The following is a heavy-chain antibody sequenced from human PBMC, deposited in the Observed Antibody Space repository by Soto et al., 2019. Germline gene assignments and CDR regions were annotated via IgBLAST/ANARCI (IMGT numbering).Heavy chain of an antibody. CDR2: INHSGST. Sequence: PSETLSLTCAVYGGSFSGYYWSWIRQPPGKGLEWIGEINHSGSTYYNPSLKSRVTISVDTSKNQFSLKLSSVTAADTAVYYCARSFARFSVFRPGDRFGYYYYGMDVWGQGTTVTVSS. J-gene: IGHJ6*02. D-gene: IGHD3-16*02. V-gene: IGHV4-34*01. CDR1: GGSFSGYY. CDR3: ARSFARFSVFRPGDRFGYYYYGMDV.